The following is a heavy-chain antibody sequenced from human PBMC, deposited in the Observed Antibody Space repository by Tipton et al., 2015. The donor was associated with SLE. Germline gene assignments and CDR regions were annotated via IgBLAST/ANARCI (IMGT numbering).Heavy chain of an antibody. J-gene: IGHJ4*02. Sequence: AGLVKPSETLSLTCAVYGGSFTSSSYYWGWIRQSPRKGLEWIGEINHSGSTNYNPSLKSRVTISVDTSKNQFSLKLSSVTAADTAVYYCARGDGLGSTDYWGQGTLVTVSS. V-gene: IGHV4-34*01. CDR3: ARGDGLGSTDY. CDR1: GGSFTSSSYY. D-gene: IGHD3-10*01. CDR2: INHSGST.